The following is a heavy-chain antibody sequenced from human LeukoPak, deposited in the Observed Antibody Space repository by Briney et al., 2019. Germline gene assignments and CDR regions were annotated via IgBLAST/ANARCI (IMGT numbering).Heavy chain of an antibody. J-gene: IGHJ4*02. CDR2: IYWNDDK. V-gene: IGHV2-5*01. Sequence: SGPTLVKPTQTLTLTCTFSGFSLSTSGVGVGWIRQPPGKALEWLALIYWNDDKRYSPSLKSRLTITKYTSKNQVVLTMTNMDPVDTATYYCAHRIGYYDSSGYYYPFDYWGQGTLVTVSS. CDR1: GFSLSTSGVG. CDR3: AHRIGYYDSSGYYYPFDY. D-gene: IGHD3-22*01.